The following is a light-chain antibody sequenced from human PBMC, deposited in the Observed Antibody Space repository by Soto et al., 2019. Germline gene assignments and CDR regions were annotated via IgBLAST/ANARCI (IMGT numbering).Light chain of an antibody. V-gene: IGKV3-15*01. CDR1: QSVSSN. Sequence: EIVMTQSPATLSVSPGERATLSCRASQSVSSNLAWYQQKPGQAPRLLICGASTRATGIPARFSGSRSGTEFPLTISSVQSEDFAVYYCQQYNNWRGTFGQGTKVEIK. J-gene: IGKJ1*01. CDR3: QQYNNWRGT. CDR2: GAS.